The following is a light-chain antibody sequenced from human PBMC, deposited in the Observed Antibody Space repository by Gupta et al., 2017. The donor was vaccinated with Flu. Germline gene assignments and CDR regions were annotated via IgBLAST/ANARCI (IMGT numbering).Light chain of an antibody. Sequence: DVVMTQSPLSLSVTFGQPASISCRSSQGLVYSDGNTYLHWFQQRPGQTPRRLIHLVSYRDSGVPDRFGGSGSGTDFTLKISRVEAEDVGIYFCMQGEHWPWTFGQGTKVEVK. J-gene: IGKJ1*01. V-gene: IGKV2-30*01. CDR1: QGLVYSDGNTY. CDR2: LVS. CDR3: MQGEHWPWT.